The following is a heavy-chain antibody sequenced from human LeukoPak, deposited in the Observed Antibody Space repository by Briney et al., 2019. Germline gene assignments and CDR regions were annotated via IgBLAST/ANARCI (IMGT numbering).Heavy chain of an antibody. V-gene: IGHV1-2*02. J-gene: IGHJ5*02. CDR1: GYTFTGYY. CDR2: INPNSGGT. CDR3: ARDRSGWGNNWFDP. D-gene: IGHD6-19*01. Sequence: ASVKVSCKAFGYTFTGYYMHWVRQDPGQGLEWMGWINPNSGGTNYAQKFQGRVTMTRDTSISTAYMELSSLRPEDTAVYYCARDRSGWGNNWFDPWGQGTLVTVSS.